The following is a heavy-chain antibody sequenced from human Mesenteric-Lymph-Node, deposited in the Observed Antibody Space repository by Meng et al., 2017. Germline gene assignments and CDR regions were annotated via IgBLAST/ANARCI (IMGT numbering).Heavy chain of an antibody. J-gene: IGHJ5*02. CDR1: GYTFTSYV. D-gene: IGHD3-3*01. V-gene: IGHV7-4-1*02. CDR3: ATTLYYDFWSGNPCFDP. CDR2: INTNTGNP. Sequence: QVELGESWSELKEPEVSVKVSCKASGYTFTSYVMNWVRQAPGQGLEWMGWINTNTGNPTYAQGFTGRFVFSLDTSVSTAYLQISSLKAEDTAVYYCATTLYYDFWSGNPCFDPWGQGTLVTVSS.